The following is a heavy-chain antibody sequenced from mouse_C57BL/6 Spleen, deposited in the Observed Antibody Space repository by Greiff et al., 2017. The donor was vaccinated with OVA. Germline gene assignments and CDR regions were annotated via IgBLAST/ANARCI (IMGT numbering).Heavy chain of an antibody. CDR1: GYTFTSYW. J-gene: IGHJ4*01. V-gene: IGHV1-55*01. CDR3: AREGAMDY. Sequence: QVHLKQSGAELVKPGASVKLSCKASGYTFTSYWITWVKQRPGQGLEWIGNIYPGSGSTNYNEKFKSKATLTVDKSSSTAYMQLSSLTSEDSAVYYCAREGAMDYWGQGTSVTVSS. CDR2: IYPGSGST.